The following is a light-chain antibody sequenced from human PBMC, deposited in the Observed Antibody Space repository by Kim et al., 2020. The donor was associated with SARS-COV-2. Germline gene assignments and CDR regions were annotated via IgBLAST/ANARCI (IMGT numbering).Light chain of an antibody. V-gene: IGLV3-21*04. J-gene: IGLJ3*02. CDR3: QVWDSSSDRGV. CDR2: YDS. Sequence: APGKTTRSTCGGNNIGSNSVHWYQQKPGQAPVLVIYYDSDRPSGVPESCSGCNTGDTAALTISSVEAGDEADYYCQVWDSSSDRGVFGGGTKLTVL. CDR1: NIGSNS.